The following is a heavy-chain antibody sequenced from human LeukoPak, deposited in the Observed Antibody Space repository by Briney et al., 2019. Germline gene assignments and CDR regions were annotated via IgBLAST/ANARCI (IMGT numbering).Heavy chain of an antibody. CDR1: GYTFTGYY. D-gene: IGHD3-16*01. J-gene: IGHJ3*02. V-gene: IGHV1-2*02. Sequence: ASVKVSCKASGYTFTGYYMHWVRQAPGQGLEWMGWINPNSGGTSYAQKFQGRVTMTRDTSISTAYMELSRLRSDDTAVYYCARDLEYLYPGGAFDIWGQGTMVTVSS. CDR2: INPNSGGT. CDR3: ARDLEYLYPGGAFDI.